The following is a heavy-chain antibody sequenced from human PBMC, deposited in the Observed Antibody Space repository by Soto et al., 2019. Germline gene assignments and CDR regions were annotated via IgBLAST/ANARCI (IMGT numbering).Heavy chain of an antibody. D-gene: IGHD3-10*01. CDR3: AGEGVRGMDV. Sequence: QVQLVQSGAEVKKPGASVKVSCKASGYTFTSYDINWVRQATGQGLEWMGWMNPNSANTGYAQKVKGRVTMTRNTSMSTAYMELSSLRSEDTAVCYCAGEGVRGMDVWGQGTTVTVSS. CDR1: GYTFTSYD. V-gene: IGHV1-8*01. J-gene: IGHJ6*02. CDR2: MNPNSANT.